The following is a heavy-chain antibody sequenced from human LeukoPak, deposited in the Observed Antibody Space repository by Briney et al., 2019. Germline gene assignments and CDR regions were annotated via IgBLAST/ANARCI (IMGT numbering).Heavy chain of an antibody. J-gene: IGHJ6*04. CDR3: AELGITMIGGV. Sequence: PGGSLRLSCAASGFTFSNYSMNWVRQAPGKGLEWVSSISSSSNYIYYADSVKGRFTISRDNAKNSLYLQMNSLRAEDMAVYYCAELGITMIGGVWGKGTTVTISS. CDR2: ISSSSNYI. D-gene: IGHD3-10*02. CDR1: GFTFSNYS. V-gene: IGHV3-21*01.